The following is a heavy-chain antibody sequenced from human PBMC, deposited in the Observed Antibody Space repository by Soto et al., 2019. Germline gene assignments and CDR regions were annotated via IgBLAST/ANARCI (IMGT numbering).Heavy chain of an antibody. J-gene: IGHJ6*02. CDR2: IYPGDSDV. CDR3: ARTESGYSYGFADV. V-gene: IGHV5-51*01. CDR1: GYDFSAYW. D-gene: IGHD5-18*01. Sequence: GESLKISCKGSGYDFSAYWINWVRQMPGKGLEWMGTIYPGDSDVRYSPSFQGQVTISADKSISTAYLQWSSLKASDTAMYYCARTESGYSYGFADVWGQGTTVTVSS.